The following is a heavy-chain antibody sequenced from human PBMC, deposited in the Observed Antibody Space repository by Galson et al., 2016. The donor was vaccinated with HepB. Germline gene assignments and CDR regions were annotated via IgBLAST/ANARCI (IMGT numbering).Heavy chain of an antibody. CDR2: FFTPVST. CDR3: ARLMSRAYSYGMFDP. Sequence: SETLSLTCSVSGAPVSSNTFYWSWVRQSPGKGLEWVGYFFTPVSTYFNPSLRSRVTISVDTSRNQFSLKLNSVTAADTALYYCARLMSRAYSYGMFDPWGQGTLVTVSS. D-gene: IGHD5-18*01. CDR1: GAPVSSNTFY. V-gene: IGHV4-39*01. J-gene: IGHJ5*02.